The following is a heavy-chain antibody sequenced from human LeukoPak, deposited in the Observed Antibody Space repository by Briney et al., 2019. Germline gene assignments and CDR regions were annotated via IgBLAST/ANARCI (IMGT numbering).Heavy chain of an antibody. V-gene: IGHV1-69*05. J-gene: IGHJ3*02. CDR2: IIPIFGTA. D-gene: IGHD5-18*01. CDR3: ARVLDSYGYYAFDI. Sequence: SVKVSCKASGGTFRSYAISWVRQAPGQGLEWMGRIIPIFGTANYAQKFQGRVTITTDESTSTAYMELSSLRSEDTAVYYCARVLDSYGYYAFDIWGQGTMVTVSS. CDR1: GGTFRSYA.